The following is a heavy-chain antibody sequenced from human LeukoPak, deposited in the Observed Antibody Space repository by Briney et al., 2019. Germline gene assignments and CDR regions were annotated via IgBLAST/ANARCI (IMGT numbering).Heavy chain of an antibody. D-gene: IGHD3-10*01. J-gene: IGHJ5*02. CDR2: ISGSGSNT. Sequence: QPGGSLRLSCAASGFTFSSYALTWVRQAPGKGLEWVSAISGSGSNTYYADSVKGRFTISRDNSKNTLYLQMNSLRAEDTAVYYCAKFGDNWFDPWGQGTLVTVSS. CDR3: AKFGDNWFDP. V-gene: IGHV3-23*01. CDR1: GFTFSSYA.